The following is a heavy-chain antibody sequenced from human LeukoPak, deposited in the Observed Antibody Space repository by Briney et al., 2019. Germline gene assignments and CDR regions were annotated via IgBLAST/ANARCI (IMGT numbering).Heavy chain of an antibody. Sequence: GASVKVSCKASGYPFTTYGISWVRQAPGQGLECMGWINPYNGNTNYAQKLQGRVTMTTDTSTSTAYMELRSLRSDDTAVYYCARELYGRFEHWGQGTLVTVSS. CDR3: ARELYGRFEH. CDR2: INPYNGNT. V-gene: IGHV1-18*01. CDR1: GYPFTTYG. J-gene: IGHJ4*02. D-gene: IGHD2-2*02.